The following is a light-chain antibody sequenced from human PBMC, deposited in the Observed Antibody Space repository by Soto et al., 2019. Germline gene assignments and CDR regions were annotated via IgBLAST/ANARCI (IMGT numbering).Light chain of an antibody. CDR1: ESLSSSY. CDR2: GSS. J-gene: IGKJ1*01. Sequence: EIVLTQSPGTLSLSPGERATFSCRASESLSSSYLAWYQQKPGQAPRLLIYGSSSRATGVPDRFSGSATGTDFTLTISRLEPEDFAVYYCQQFASSRWTFGQGTKVEIK. CDR3: QQFASSRWT. V-gene: IGKV3-20*01.